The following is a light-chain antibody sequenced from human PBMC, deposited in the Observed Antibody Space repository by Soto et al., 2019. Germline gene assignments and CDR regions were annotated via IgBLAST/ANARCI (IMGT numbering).Light chain of an antibody. CDR1: QSISNW. CDR3: QQLWT. V-gene: IGKV1-5*03. CDR2: KAS. J-gene: IGKJ1*01. Sequence: DIQMTQSPSTLSASVGDRVTITCRASQSISNWLAWYQQKPGKAPKLLIYKASSLESGVPSRFSGSGSGTEFTLTNSSLQPDDFATYYCQQLWTFGQGTKVEIK.